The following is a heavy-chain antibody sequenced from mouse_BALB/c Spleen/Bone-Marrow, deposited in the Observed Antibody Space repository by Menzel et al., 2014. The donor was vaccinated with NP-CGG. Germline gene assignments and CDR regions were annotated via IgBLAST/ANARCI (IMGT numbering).Heavy chain of an antibody. CDR3: ARRDDGYVYFDY. V-gene: IGHV1-4*01. CDR1: GYTFTTYM. J-gene: IGHJ2*01. CDR2: INPTSGYT. D-gene: IGHD2-3*01. Sequence: QVQLKQSGAELARPGASVKMSCRASGYTFTTYMIHWVRQRPGQGLEWIGYINPTSGYTNYNQKFKDKATLTADKSSSTAYMQLSSLTSEDSAVYYCARRDDGYVYFDYWGQGTTLTVFS.